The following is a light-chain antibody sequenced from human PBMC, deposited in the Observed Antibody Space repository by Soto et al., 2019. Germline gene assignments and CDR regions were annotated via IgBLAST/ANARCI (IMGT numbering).Light chain of an antibody. J-gene: IGKJ5*01. Sequence: DIQLTQSPSFLSPSIGESVTITCRASQVISTSLACDHVKPGKAPKLLIYAASTLESGVPSRFSATVSGTEFSLTITSLQPEDFATYYCQQLFDSPITFGQGTRLEI. V-gene: IGKV1-9*01. CDR2: AAS. CDR3: QQLFDSPIT. CDR1: QVISTS.